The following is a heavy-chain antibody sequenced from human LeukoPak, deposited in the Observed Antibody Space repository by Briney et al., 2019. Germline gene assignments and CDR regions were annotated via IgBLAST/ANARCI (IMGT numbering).Heavy chain of an antibody. J-gene: IGHJ4*02. CDR2: ISSSSDTI. CDR3: AWTPGWSSYYFDY. CDR1: GFTFSSYS. V-gene: IGHV3-48*01. D-gene: IGHD1-14*01. Sequence: PGGSLRLSCAASGFTFSSYSMNWVRQAPGKGLEWVSYISSSSDTIYYADSVKGRFTISRDNAKKSLYLQMNSLSAEDTAVYYCAWTPGWSSYYFDYWGQGTLVTVSS.